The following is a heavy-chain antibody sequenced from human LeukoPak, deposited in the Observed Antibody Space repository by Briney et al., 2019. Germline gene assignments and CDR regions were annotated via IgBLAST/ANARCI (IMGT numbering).Heavy chain of an antibody. J-gene: IGHJ4*02. CDR1: GFTFSIYA. V-gene: IGHV3-23*01. CDR3: AKDRPNYYGSNGHYYRRDGDY. CDR2: ITSSGDGT. Sequence: GGSLRLSCAASGFTFSIYAMSWVRQAPGKGLQWVSSITSSGDGTYYADSVKGRFTISRDNSENMLYLQMNSLRVEDTAVYFCAKDRPNYYGSNGHYYRRDGDYWGRGTLVTVSS. D-gene: IGHD3-22*01.